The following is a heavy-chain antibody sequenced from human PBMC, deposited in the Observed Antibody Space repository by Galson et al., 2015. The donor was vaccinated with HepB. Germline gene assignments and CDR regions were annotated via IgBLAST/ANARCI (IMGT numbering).Heavy chain of an antibody. CDR3: ARGGDYGYCSSTSCPNGYYYYYGMDV. J-gene: IGHJ6*02. CDR2: INPSGGST. D-gene: IGHD2-2*03. CDR1: GYTFTSYY. Sequence: SVKVSCKASGYTFTSYYMHWVRQAPGQGLEWMGIINPSGGSTSYAQKFQGRVTMTRDTSTSTVYMELSSLRSEDTAVYYCARGGDYGYCSSTSCPNGYYYYYGMDVWGQGTTVTVSS. V-gene: IGHV1-46*01.